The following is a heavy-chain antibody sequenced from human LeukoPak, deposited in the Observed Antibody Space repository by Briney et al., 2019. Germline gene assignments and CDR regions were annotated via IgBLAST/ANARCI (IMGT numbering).Heavy chain of an antibody. CDR1: GGSISSGDYY. J-gene: IGHJ5*02. CDR3: ARDRGHTVTTQESNWFDP. Sequence: PSETLSLTCTVSGGSISSGDYYWSWIRQPPGKGLEWIGYIYYSGSTYYKPSLKSRVTISVDTSKNQFSLKLSSVTAADTAVYYCARDRGHTVTTQESNWFDPWGQGTLVTVSS. CDR2: IYYSGST. D-gene: IGHD4-17*01. V-gene: IGHV4-30-4*01.